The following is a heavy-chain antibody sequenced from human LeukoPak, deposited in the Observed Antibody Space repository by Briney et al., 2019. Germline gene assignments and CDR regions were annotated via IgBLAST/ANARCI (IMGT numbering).Heavy chain of an antibody. D-gene: IGHD6-19*01. CDR3: ARRSQWLVQGAFDI. V-gene: IGHV3-21*01. J-gene: IGHJ3*02. Sequence: AGSLRLSCAASGFTLSTYSMNWVRQAPGKGLEWVSSISSSSSYIYYADSVKGRFTISRDNAKNSLYLQMNSLRAEDTAVYYCARRSQWLVQGAFDIWGQGTMVTVSS. CDR2: ISSSSSYI. CDR1: GFTLSTYS.